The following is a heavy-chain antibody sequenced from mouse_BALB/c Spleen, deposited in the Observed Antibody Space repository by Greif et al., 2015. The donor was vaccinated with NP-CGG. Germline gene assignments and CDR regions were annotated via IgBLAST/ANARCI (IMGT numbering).Heavy chain of an antibody. Sequence: EVQRAESGAELVKPGASVKLSCTASGFNIKDTYMHWVKQRPEQGLEWIGRIDPANGNTKYDPKFQGKATITADTSSNTAYLQLSSLTSEDTAVYYCAHGNEFAYWGQGTLVTVSA. D-gene: IGHD2-1*01. CDR1: GFNIKDTY. J-gene: IGHJ3*01. CDR2: IDPANGNT. CDR3: AHGNEFAY. V-gene: IGHV14-3*02.